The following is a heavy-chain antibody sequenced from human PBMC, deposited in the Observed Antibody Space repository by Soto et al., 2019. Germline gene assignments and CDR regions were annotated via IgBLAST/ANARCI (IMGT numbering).Heavy chain of an antibody. CDR3: ASSYYYDSSGYLGYYYGMDV. J-gene: IGHJ6*02. CDR2: IYPGDSDT. CDR1: GYSFTSYW. Sequence: GESLKISCKGSGYSFTSYWIGWVRQMPGKGLEWMGIIYPGDSDTRYSPSFQGQVTISADKSISTAYLQWSSLKASDTAMYYCASSYYYDSSGYLGYYYGMDVWGQGTTVTVSS. V-gene: IGHV5-51*01. D-gene: IGHD3-22*01.